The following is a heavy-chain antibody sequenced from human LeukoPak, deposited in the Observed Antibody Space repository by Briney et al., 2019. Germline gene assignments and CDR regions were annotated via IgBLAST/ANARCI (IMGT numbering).Heavy chain of an antibody. V-gene: IGHV3-30-3*01. D-gene: IGHD6-19*01. J-gene: IGHJ4*02. Sequence: GGSLRLSCAASGFTFSSYAMHWVRQAPGKGLEWVAVISYEGSNKYYADSVKGRFTISRDNSKNTLYLQMNSLRAEDTAVYYCARGIAVAGLDYWGQGTLVTVSS. CDR2: ISYEGSNK. CDR1: GFTFSSYA. CDR3: ARGIAVAGLDY.